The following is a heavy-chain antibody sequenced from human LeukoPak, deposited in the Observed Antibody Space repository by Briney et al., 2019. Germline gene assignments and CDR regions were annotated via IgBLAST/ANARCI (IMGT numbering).Heavy chain of an antibody. CDR3: TRGSYGDYEY. CDR1: GFTFSGHN. Sequence: GGSLRLSCAASGFTFSGHNMNWVRQAPGKGLEWVSSIDPSSTYIYYADSVKGRFTISRDNAQNSLYLQMNSLRAEDTAVYYCTRGSYGDYEYWGQGTLVTVSS. V-gene: IGHV3-21*01. D-gene: IGHD4-17*01. CDR2: IDPSSTYI. J-gene: IGHJ4*02.